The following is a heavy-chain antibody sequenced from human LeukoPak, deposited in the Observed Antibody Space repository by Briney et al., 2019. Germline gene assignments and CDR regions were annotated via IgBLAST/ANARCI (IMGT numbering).Heavy chain of an antibody. J-gene: IGHJ4*02. CDR3: EKGTGRYWTFFDY. V-gene: IGHV3-9*01. Sequence: SLRLSCEASGFTFYDYSMHWVRQAPGKGPEWVAGISWNSGSIDYVASVEGRFTIYRDNAKNSRYLQMNSLRPEDTALYYCEKGTGRYWTFFDYWGQGTLVTVSS. CDR1: GFTFYDYS. CDR2: ISWNSGSI. D-gene: IGHD1-1*01.